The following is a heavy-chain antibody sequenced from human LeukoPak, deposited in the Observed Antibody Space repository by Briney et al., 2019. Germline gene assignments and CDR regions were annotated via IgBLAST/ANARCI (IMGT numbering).Heavy chain of an antibody. Sequence: PSETLSLTCTVSGGSISSGSYYWSWIRQPAGKGLEWIGRIYTSGSTNYNPSLKSRVTISVDTSKNQFSLKLSSVTAADTAVYYCARARGSGSYNTLFDYWGQGTLVTVSS. D-gene: IGHD3-10*01. CDR3: ARARGSGSYNTLFDY. CDR1: GGSISSGSYY. CDR2: IYTSGST. V-gene: IGHV4-61*02. J-gene: IGHJ4*02.